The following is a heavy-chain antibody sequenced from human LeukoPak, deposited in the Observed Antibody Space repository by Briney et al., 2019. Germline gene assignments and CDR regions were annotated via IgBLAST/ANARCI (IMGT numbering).Heavy chain of an antibody. CDR3: ARGRFLEWLYSYYYYGMDV. V-gene: IGHV4-34*01. J-gene: IGHJ6*02. D-gene: IGHD3-3*01. Sequence: SETLSLTCAVYGGSFSGYYWSWIRQPPGKGLEWIGEINHSGCTNYNPSLKSRVTISVDTSKNQFSLKLSSVTAADTAVYYCARGRFLEWLYSYYYYGMDVWGQGTTVTVSS. CDR1: GGSFSGYY. CDR2: INHSGCT.